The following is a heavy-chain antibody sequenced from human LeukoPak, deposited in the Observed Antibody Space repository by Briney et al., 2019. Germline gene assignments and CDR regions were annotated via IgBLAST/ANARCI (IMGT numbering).Heavy chain of an antibody. CDR3: ALLDTAMVPIAEYFRH. CDR1: GGTFSSYA. V-gene: IGHV1-69*13. CDR2: IIPFFGTA. D-gene: IGHD5-18*01. J-gene: IGHJ1*01. Sequence: VASVKVSCKASGGTFSSYAISWVRQAPGQGLEWMGGIIPFFGTANFAQKFQGRVTITADESTSTAYMELSSLRSEDTAVYYCALLDTAMVPIAEYFRHWGQGTLVTVSS.